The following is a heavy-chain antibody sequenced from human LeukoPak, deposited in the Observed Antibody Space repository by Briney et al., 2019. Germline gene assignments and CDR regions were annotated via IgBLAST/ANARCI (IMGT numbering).Heavy chain of an antibody. CDR1: GGSFSGYY. CDR2: INHSGST. Sequence: PSETLSLTCAVYGGSFSGYYWSWIRQPPGKGLEWIGEINHSGSTNYNPSLKSRVTLSVDTSKNQFSLKLSSVTAADTAVYYCARTIVVVPAATRAFDIWGQGTMVTVSS. J-gene: IGHJ3*02. CDR3: ARTIVVVPAATRAFDI. D-gene: IGHD2-2*01. V-gene: IGHV4-34*01.